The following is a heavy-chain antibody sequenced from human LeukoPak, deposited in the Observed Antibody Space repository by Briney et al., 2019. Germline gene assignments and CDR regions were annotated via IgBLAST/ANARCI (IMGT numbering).Heavy chain of an antibody. D-gene: IGHD3-16*02. CDR2: ISSSSSYI. J-gene: IGHJ4*02. CDR3: ARDLIDRGSLDY. CDR1: GFTFSSYS. Sequence: GGSLRLSCAASGFTFSSYSMNWVRQAPGKGLEWVSSISSSSSYIYYADSVKGRFTISRDNAKNSLYLQMNSPRAEDTAVYYCARDLIDRGSLDYWGQGTLVTVSS. V-gene: IGHV3-21*01.